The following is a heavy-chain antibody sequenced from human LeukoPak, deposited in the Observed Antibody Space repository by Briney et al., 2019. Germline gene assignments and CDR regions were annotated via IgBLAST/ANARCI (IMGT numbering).Heavy chain of an antibody. CDR3: AKDSYDYGDYLHPPNFDY. CDR1: GFTFDDYA. J-gene: IGHJ4*02. V-gene: IGHV3-9*01. CDR2: ISWNSGSI. D-gene: IGHD4-17*01. Sequence: PGGSLRLSCAASGFTFDDYAMHWVRQALGKGLEWVSGISWNSGSIGYADSVKGRFTISRDNAKNSLYLQMNSLRAEDTALYYCAKDSYDYGDYLHPPNFDYWGQGTLVTVSS.